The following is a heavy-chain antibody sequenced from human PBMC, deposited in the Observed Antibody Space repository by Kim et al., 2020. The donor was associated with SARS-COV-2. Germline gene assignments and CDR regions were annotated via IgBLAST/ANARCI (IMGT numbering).Heavy chain of an antibody. CDR3: ARFALDSYGFSYYFDY. CDR2: ISSSSSYI. V-gene: IGHV3-21*01. D-gene: IGHD5-18*01. Sequence: GGSLRLSCAASGFTFSSYSMNWVRQAPGKGLEWVSSISSSSSYIYYADSVKGRFTISRDNAKNSLYLQMNSLRAEDTAVYYCARFALDSYGFSYYFDYWGQGTLVTVSS. J-gene: IGHJ4*02. CDR1: GFTFSSYS.